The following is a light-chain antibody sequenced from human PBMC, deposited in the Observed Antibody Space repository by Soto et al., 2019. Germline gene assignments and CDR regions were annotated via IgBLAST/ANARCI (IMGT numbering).Light chain of an antibody. V-gene: IGKV3-20*01. Sequence: EIVLTQAPGTLSLSPGERATLSCRASHTISSSYLAWYQQKPGQAPSLLMYGISRRATGIPDRFSGSGPGTDFTLTITRLEPEDFAVYYCQQYVNSSPRTFGQGTKVES. CDR3: QQYVNSSPRT. CDR1: HTISSSY. CDR2: GIS. J-gene: IGKJ1*01.